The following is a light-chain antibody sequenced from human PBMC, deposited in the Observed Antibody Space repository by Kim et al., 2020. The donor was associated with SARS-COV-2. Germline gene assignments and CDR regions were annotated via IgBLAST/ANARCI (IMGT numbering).Light chain of an antibody. J-gene: IGKJ1*01. Sequence: DTQMTQSPSTLSAFVGNRVTITCRASQSVDGWLAWYQQRPGKAPKLLIYQASKLASGVPSRFSGSGSGTDFTLSISNLQPDDSAIYYCKQYETYWTFGPGTKVDIK. CDR1: QSVDGW. CDR3: KQYETYWT. CDR2: QAS. V-gene: IGKV1-5*03.